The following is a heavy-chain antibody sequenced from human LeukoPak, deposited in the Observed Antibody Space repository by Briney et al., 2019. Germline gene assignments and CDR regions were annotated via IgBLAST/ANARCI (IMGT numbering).Heavy chain of an antibody. J-gene: IGHJ4*02. CDR3: ARVLGYYDSGGYYVAYSPHFDY. CDR2: IYYSGSA. V-gene: IGHV4-59*01. CDR1: GGSISSYY. D-gene: IGHD3-22*01. Sequence: PSETLSLTCTVSGGSISSYYWSWIRQPPGKGLEWIGYIYYSGSANHNPSLKSRVTISVDTSKNQFSLKVNSVTAADTAVYYCARVLGYYDSGGYYVAYSPHFDYWGQGTLVTVSS.